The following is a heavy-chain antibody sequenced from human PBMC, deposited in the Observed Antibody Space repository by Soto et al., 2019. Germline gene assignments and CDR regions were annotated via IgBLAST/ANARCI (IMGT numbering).Heavy chain of an antibody. D-gene: IGHD6-6*01. CDR1: GGSISSYY. Sequence: PSETLSLTCTVSGGSISSYYWSWIRQPPGKGLEWIGYNYYSGSTNYNPSLKSRVTISVDTSKNQFSLKLSSVTAADTAVYYCTSGSSIPRLYYGLDVWGQGTTVTVSS. J-gene: IGHJ6*01. CDR3: TSGSSIPRLYYGLDV. V-gene: IGHV4-59*12. CDR2: NYYSGST.